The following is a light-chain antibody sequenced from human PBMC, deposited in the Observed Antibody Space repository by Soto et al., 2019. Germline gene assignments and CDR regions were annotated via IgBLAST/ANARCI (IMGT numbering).Light chain of an antibody. CDR2: YDD. CDR3: AAWDDSLNGWV. V-gene: IGLV1-36*01. Sequence: QSVLTQPPSVSEDPRQRVTISCSGSNSNVGNNAVHWYQQLPGKAPKVLIYYDDLLPSGVSDRLSGSKTGTSASLAISGLQSEDEADYYCAAWDDSLNGWVFGGGTKLTVL. J-gene: IGLJ3*02. CDR1: NSNVGNNA.